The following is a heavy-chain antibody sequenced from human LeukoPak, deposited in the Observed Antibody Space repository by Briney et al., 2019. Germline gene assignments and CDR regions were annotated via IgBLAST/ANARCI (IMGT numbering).Heavy chain of an antibody. CDR3: AKDRRGGLGVSSGWYYFDY. Sequence: GGSLRLSCAASGFTFSSYGMHWVRQAPGKGLEWVAFIRYDGSNKYYADSVKGRFTIPRDNSKNTLYLQMNSLRAEDTAVYYCAKDRRGGLGVSSGWYYFDYWGQGTLVTASS. V-gene: IGHV3-30*02. J-gene: IGHJ4*02. CDR2: IRYDGSNK. CDR1: GFTFSSYG. D-gene: IGHD6-19*01.